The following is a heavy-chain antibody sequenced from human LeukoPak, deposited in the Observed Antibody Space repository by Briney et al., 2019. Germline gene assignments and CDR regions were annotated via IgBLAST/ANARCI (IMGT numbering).Heavy chain of an antibody. CDR3: ARAYCGGDCYPYYYYYYGMDV. V-gene: IGHV1-69*13. J-gene: IGHJ6*02. CDR1: GYTFTGYY. CDR2: IIPIFGTA. D-gene: IGHD2-21*02. Sequence: GASVKVSCKASGYTFTGYYMHWVRQAPGQGLEWMGGIIPIFGTANYAQKFQGRVTITADESTSTAYMELSSLRSEDTAVYYCARAYCGGDCYPYYYYYYGMDVWGQGTTVTVSS.